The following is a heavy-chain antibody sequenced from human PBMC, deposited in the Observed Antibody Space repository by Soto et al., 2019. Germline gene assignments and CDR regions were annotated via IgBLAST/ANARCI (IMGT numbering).Heavy chain of an antibody. J-gene: IGHJ4*02. V-gene: IGHV4-59*08. CDR2: IYYSGST. CDR1: GGSISSYY. CDR3: ARRTTPYSSGWSYDY. Sequence: SETLSLTCTVSGGSISSYYWSWIRQPPGKGLEWIGYIYYSGSTNYNPSLKSRVTISVDTSKNQFSLKLSSVTAADTAVYYCARRTTPYSSGWSYDYWGQGTLVTVSS. D-gene: IGHD6-19*01.